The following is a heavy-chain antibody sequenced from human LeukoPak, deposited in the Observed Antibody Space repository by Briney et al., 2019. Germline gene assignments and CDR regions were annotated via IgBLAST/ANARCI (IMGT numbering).Heavy chain of an antibody. CDR2: IYNAGST. CDR1: GFTVSSNY. Sequence: GGSLRLSCAASGFTVSSNYMSWVRQAPGKGLEWVSVIYNAGSTYYADSVKGRFTISRDNSKNTLYLQMNSLRAEDTAVYYCAKVRDSRLYYYYGMDVWGQGTTLTVSS. V-gene: IGHV3-66*01. CDR3: AKVRDSRLYYYYGMDV. D-gene: IGHD6-25*01. J-gene: IGHJ6*02.